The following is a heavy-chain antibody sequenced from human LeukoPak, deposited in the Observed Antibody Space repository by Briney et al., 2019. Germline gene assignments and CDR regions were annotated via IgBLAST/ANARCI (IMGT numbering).Heavy chain of an antibody. CDR3: AKVGREWLVVYFDY. CDR2: ISGSGGST. Sequence: GESLRLSCAASGSTFSSYAMSWVRQAPGKGLEWVSAISGSGGSTYYADSVKGRFTISRDNSKNTLYLQMNSLRAEDTAVYYCAKVGREWLVVYFDYWGQGTLVTVSS. J-gene: IGHJ4*02. CDR1: GSTFSSYA. V-gene: IGHV3-23*01. D-gene: IGHD6-19*01.